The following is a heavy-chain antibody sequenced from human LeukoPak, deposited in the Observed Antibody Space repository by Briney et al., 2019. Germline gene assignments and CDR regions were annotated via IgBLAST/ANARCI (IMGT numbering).Heavy chain of an antibody. V-gene: IGHV3-15*01. J-gene: IGHJ6*03. CDR2: IKSKTDGGTT. CDR3: TTDHFLWFGELSYYMDV. CDR1: GFTFSNAW. Sequence: GGSLRLSCAASGFTFSNAWMSWVRQAPGKGLEWVGRIKSKTDGGTTDYAAPVKGRFTISRDDSKNTLYLQMNSLKTEDTAVYYCTTDHFLWFGELSYYMDVWGKGTTVTVSS. D-gene: IGHD3-10*01.